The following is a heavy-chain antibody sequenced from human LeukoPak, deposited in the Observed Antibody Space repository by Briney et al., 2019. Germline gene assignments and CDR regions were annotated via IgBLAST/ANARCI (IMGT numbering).Heavy chain of an antibody. CDR1: GFSINNYW. J-gene: IGHJ5*02. D-gene: IGHD6-19*01. CDR2: IKGDASEK. V-gene: IGHV3-7*01. Sequence: GGSLRLSCAVSGFSINNYWMTWYRQAPGKGLECVAHIKGDASEKYYLDSVKGRFTISRDNAKNSLYLQMNSLRAEDTAVYYCARQAGVTWGQGTLVTVPS. CDR3: ARQAGVT.